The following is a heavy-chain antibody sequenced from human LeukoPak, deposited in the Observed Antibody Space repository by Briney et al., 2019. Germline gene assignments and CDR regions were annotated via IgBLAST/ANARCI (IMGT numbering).Heavy chain of an antibody. CDR1: GGSFSGYY. J-gene: IGHJ3*02. V-gene: IGHV4-34*01. D-gene: IGHD3-3*01. CDR3: ARTYYDFWSGHKGAFDI. CDR2: INHSGST. Sequence: SETLSLTCAVYGGSFSGYYWSWIRQPPGKGLEWIGEINHSGSTNYNPPLKSRVTISVDTSKNQFSLKLSSVTAADTAVYYCARTYYDFWSGHKGAFDIWGQGTMVTVSS.